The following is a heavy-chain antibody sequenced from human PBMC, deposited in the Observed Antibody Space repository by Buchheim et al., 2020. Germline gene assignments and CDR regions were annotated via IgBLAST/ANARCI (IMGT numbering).Heavy chain of an antibody. D-gene: IGHD2-15*01. CDR2: IYWDDDK. CDR3: AHSDSHCSGGSCSRGYYFDY. J-gene: IGHJ4*02. V-gene: IGHV2-5*02. Sequence: QITLKESGPTLVKPTQTLTLTCTFSGFSLSTSGVGVGWIRQPPGKALEWLALIYWDDDKRYSPSLKSRLTITKDTSKNQVVLTMTNMDPVDTATYYCAHSDSHCSGGSCSRGYYFDYWGQGTL. CDR1: GFSLSTSGVG.